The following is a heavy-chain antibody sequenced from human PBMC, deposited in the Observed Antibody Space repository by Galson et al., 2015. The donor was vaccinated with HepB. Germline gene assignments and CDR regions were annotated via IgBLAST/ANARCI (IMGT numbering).Heavy chain of an antibody. CDR1: GYSFTSHW. V-gene: IGHV5-51*01. CDR3: TKPTPTNDILGGYCCDPSFDC. CDR2: IYPGDSEI. Sequence: QSGAEVKKPGESLKISCKGSGYSFTSHWIGWVRQMPGKGLECMGIIYPGDSEIRYSPSFQGQVTISADKSISTAYLHWTSLRASDTAMYYCTKPTPTNDILGGYCCDPSFDCWGQGTLVTVSS. J-gene: IGHJ4*02. D-gene: IGHD3-9*01.